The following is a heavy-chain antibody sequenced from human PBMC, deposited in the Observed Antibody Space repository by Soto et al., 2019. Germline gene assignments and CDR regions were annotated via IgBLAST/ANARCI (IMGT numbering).Heavy chain of an antibody. D-gene: IGHD6-13*01. J-gene: IGHJ6*04. CDR1: GYTLNSYG. Sequence: QVQLVQSGAEVKKPGASVKGSCKASGYTLNSYGISWVRQAPGQGLAWMGWSSAYNGNTNYAQKLQGRVTMTTDTSTSTDYMELRSLRSDDTAVYYCARERGSSWSDYYYYGMDVWGKGTTVTVSS. V-gene: IGHV1-18*01. CDR2: SSAYNGNT. CDR3: ARERGSSWSDYYYYGMDV.